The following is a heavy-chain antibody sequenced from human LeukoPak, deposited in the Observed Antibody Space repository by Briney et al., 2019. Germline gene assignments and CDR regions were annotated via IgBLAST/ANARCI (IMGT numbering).Heavy chain of an antibody. D-gene: IGHD2-21*01. CDR2: ISSSGSTI. Sequence: SGGSLRLSCAASGFTFSSYEMNWVRQAPGKGLEWVSYISSSGSTIYYADSVKGRFTISRDNAKNSLYLQMNSLRAEDTAVYYCAREGARDYVLEGMDVWGQRTTVTVSS. J-gene: IGHJ6*02. CDR1: GFTFSSYE. CDR3: AREGARDYVLEGMDV. V-gene: IGHV3-48*03.